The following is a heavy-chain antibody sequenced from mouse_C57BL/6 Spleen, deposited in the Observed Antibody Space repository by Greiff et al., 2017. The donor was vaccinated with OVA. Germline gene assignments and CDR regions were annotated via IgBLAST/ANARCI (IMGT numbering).Heavy chain of an antibody. J-gene: IGHJ3*01. CDR3: AIGDYSNLWFAY. CDR1: GYTFTSYW. V-gene: IGHV1-74*01. CDR2: LHPSDSDT. Sequence: QVQLQQPGAELVKPGASVKVSCKASGYTFTSYWMHWVKQRPGQGLEWIGRLHPSDSDTNYNQQFKGKATLTVDKSSSTAYMQLISLTSEDSAVYYCAIGDYSNLWFAYWGQGTLVTVSA. D-gene: IGHD2-5*01.